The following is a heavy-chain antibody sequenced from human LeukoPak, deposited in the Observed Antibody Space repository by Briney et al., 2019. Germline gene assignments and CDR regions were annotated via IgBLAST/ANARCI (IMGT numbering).Heavy chain of an antibody. V-gene: IGHV3-23*01. D-gene: IGHD3-22*01. CDR1: GFTFSSYA. J-gene: IGHJ4*02. Sequence: PGGSLRLSCAASGFTFSSYAMSWVRQAPGKGLEWVSAISGSGGSTSYAESVKGRFTISRDNSKNTLYLQTNSLRAEDTAVYYCAKVSGYYFGYFDYWGQGTLVAVSS. CDR3: AKVSGYYFGYFDY. CDR2: ISGSGGST.